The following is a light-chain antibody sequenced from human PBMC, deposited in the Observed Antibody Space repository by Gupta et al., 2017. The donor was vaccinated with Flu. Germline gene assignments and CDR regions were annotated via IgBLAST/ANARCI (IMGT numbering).Light chain of an antibody. CDR3: QQYYTTPRT. Sequence: NCESSQSVLYAANQKSYLAWYQQKPGQPPKLLIYWASTRDSGVSDRFSGGGSETDFTLTISSLQTEDAAIYYCQQYYTTPRTFGQGTKVEIK. J-gene: IGKJ1*01. CDR2: WAS. V-gene: IGKV4-1*01. CDR1: QSVLYAANQKSY.